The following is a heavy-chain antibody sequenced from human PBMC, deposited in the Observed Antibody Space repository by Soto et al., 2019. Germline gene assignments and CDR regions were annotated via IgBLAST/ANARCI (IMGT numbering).Heavy chain of an antibody. CDR1: GYTFTGYF. D-gene: IGHD3-3*01. CDR3: ARGGGTILAPLP. CDR2: INPNSGAT. J-gene: IGHJ5*02. Sequence: QVQLVPSGAAVKTPGASVKVSCRASGYTFTGYFMHWVRQAPGQGLEWMGWINPNSGATKYAQKFQGRVTLSRDTSIRTAYMELSGLRSDDTAVYYCARGGGTILAPLPWGQGTLVTVSS. V-gene: IGHV1-2*02.